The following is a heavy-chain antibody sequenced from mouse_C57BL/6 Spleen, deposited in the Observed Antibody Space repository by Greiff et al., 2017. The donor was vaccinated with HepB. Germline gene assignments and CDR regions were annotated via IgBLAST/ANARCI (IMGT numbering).Heavy chain of an antibody. CDR1: GYAFSSSW. CDR3: ARSRDYDS. D-gene: IGHD2-4*01. J-gene: IGHJ2*01. Sequence: VQLQESGPELVKPGASVKISCKASGYAFSSSWMNWVKQRPGKGLEWIGRIYPGDGDTNYNGKFKGKATLTADKSSSTAYMQLSSLTSEDSAVYFCARSRDYDSWGQGTTLTVSS. V-gene: IGHV1-82*01. CDR2: IYPGDGDT.